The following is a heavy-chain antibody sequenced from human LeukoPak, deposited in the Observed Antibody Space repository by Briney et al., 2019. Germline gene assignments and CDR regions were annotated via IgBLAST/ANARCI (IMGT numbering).Heavy chain of an antibody. CDR3: ARDLPGYGDYYYYYYMDV. Sequence: ASVKVSCKASGYTFTGYYMHWVRQAPGQGLEWMGIINPSGGSTSYAQKFQGRVTMTRDMSTSTVYMELSSLRSEDTAVYYCARDLPGYGDYYYYYYMDVWGKGTTVTVSS. V-gene: IGHV1-46*01. J-gene: IGHJ6*03. D-gene: IGHD4-17*01. CDR2: INPSGGST. CDR1: GYTFTGYY.